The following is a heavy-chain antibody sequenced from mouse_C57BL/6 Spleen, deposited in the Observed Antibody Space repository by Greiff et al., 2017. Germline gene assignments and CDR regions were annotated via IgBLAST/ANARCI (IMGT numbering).Heavy chain of an antibody. CDR1: GYTFTSYW. J-gene: IGHJ1*03. Sequence: QVQLQQPGAELVRPGSSVKLSCKASGYTFTSYWMHWVKQRPIQGLEWIGNIDPSDSETHYNQKFKDKATLTVDKSSSTAYMQLSSLTSEDSAVYYCAREGYDVAFGVWGTGTTVTVSS. CDR3: AREGYDVAFGV. V-gene: IGHV1-52*01. CDR2: IDPSDSET. D-gene: IGHD2-2*01.